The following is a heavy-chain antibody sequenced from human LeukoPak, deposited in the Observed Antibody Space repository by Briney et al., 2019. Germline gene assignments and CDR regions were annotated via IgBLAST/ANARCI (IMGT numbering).Heavy chain of an antibody. J-gene: IGHJ4*02. D-gene: IGHD1-1*01. V-gene: IGHV5-51*01. CDR3: ASTPTGYNNNWYYFDY. CDR2: IYPGDSDT. Sequence: GESLQISFKGSGYSFTSYWIGWVRQMPGKGLEWMGIIYPGDSDTRYSPSFQGQVTISADKSIRTAYLQWSSLKASDTAMYYCASTPTGYNNNWYYFDYWGQGTLVTVSS. CDR1: GYSFTSYW.